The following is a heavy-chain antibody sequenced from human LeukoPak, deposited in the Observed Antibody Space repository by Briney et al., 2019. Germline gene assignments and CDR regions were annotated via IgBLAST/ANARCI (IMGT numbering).Heavy chain of an antibody. D-gene: IGHD2-2*02. J-gene: IGHJ5*02. V-gene: IGHV3-23*01. CDR3: AKDSYCSSTSCYIEFWFDP. CDR2: ISGSGGST. CDR1: GFTFSSYA. Sequence: GGSLRLSCAASGFTFSSYAMSWVRQAPGKGLEWVSAISGSGGSTYYADSVKGRFTISRDKSKNTLYLQMNSLRAEDTAAYYCAKDSYCSSTSCYIEFWFDPWGQGTLVTVSS.